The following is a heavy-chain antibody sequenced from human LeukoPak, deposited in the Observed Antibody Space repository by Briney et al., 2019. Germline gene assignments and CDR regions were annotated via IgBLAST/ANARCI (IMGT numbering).Heavy chain of an antibody. CDR3: ATEILGQIAVAGTGFEG. J-gene: IGHJ4*02. V-gene: IGHV3-48*03. CDR1: GFTFSSYE. D-gene: IGHD6-19*01. Sequence: PGGSLRLSCAASGFTFSSYEMNWVRQAPGKGLEWVSYISSSGSTIYYADSVKGRFTISRDNAKNSLYLQMNSLRAEDTAVYYCATEILGQIAVAGTGFEGWGQGTLVTVSS. CDR2: ISSSGSTI.